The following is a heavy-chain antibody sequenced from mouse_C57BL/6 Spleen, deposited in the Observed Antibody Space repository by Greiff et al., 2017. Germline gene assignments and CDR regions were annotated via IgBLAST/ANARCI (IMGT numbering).Heavy chain of an antibody. V-gene: IGHV5-12*01. D-gene: IGHD4-1*01. J-gene: IGHJ4*01. CDR1: GFTFSDYY. CDR2: ISNGGGST. Sequence: EVKLVESGGGLVQPGGSLKLSCAASGFTFSDYYMYWVRQTPEKRLEWVAYISNGGGSTYYPDTVKGRFTISRDNAKNTLYLQMSRLKSEDTAMYYCARKFLNWDDAMDYWGQGTSVTVSS. CDR3: ARKFLNWDDAMDY.